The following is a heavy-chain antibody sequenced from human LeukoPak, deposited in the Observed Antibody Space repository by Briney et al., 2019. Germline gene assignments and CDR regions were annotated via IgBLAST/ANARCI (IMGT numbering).Heavy chain of an antibody. CDR1: GFTFSSYW. D-gene: IGHD3-22*01. CDR2: IKQDGSEK. CDR3: ARDDDYDRSGYDYDYYGMDV. J-gene: IGHJ6*02. Sequence: GWSLRLSCAASGFTFSSYWMSWVRQAPGKGLAWVANIKQDGSEKYYVDSVKGRFTISRDNAKNSLYLQMNSLRDEDTAVYYCARDDDYDRSGYDYDYYGMDVWGQGTTVTVSS. V-gene: IGHV3-7*05.